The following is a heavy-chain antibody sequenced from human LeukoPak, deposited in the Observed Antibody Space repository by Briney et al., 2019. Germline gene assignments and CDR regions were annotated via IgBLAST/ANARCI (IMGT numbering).Heavy chain of an antibody. Sequence: ASVKVSCKASGYTFTSYVINWVRQVTVQGLEWVGCMYPKSGNTHYVQRFQGGVTISRKTPISTAYMEVSSLRYEDTAVYYCARRAVDNTYYYYMDVWGKGTTVTVSS. J-gene: IGHJ6*03. D-gene: IGHD6-19*01. CDR3: ARRAVDNTYYYYMDV. CDR1: GYTFTSYV. CDR2: MYPKSGNT. V-gene: IGHV1-8*03.